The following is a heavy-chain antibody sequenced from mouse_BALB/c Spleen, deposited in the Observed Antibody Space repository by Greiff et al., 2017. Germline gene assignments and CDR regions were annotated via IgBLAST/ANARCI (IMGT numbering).Heavy chain of an antibody. Sequence: EVMLVESGGGLVKPGGSLKLSCAASGFTFSSYAMSWVRQTPEKRLEWVATISSGGSYTYYPDSVKGRFTISRDNAKNTLYLQMSSLKSEDTAMYYCTRGGMVKAMDYWGQGTSVTVSS. D-gene: IGHD2-2*01. J-gene: IGHJ4*01. CDR3: TRGGMVKAMDY. V-gene: IGHV5-6-4*01. CDR2: ISSGGSYT. CDR1: GFTFSSYA.